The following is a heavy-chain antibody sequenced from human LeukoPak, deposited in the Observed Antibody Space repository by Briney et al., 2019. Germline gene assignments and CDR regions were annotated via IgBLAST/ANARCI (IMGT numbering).Heavy chain of an antibody. CDR3: VSFYETY. V-gene: IGHV3-23*01. CDR2: INGNGGGS. J-gene: IGHJ4*02. CDR1: GFTFSDHA. Sequence: SGGSLRLSCAASGFTFSDHAMSWVRQAPAKGLEWVSSINGNGGGSYYIDSVKGRFTVSRDNAKNTVYLQMNSLRAEDTAVYYCVSFYETYWGRGTLVTVSS. D-gene: IGHD2/OR15-2a*01.